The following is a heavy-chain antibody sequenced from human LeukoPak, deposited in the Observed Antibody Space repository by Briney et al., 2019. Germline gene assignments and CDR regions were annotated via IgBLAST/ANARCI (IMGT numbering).Heavy chain of an antibody. CDR1: GFTFSTYN. V-gene: IGHV3-21*01. Sequence: PGGSLRLSCAASGFTFSTYNMNWVRQAPGKGLEWVSFISSRSSYIDYADSVKGRFTISRDNAKNSLYLEMNSLRAEDTAVYYCAREEEQLPFDYWGQGTLVTVSS. D-gene: IGHD6-6*01. CDR3: AREEEQLPFDY. J-gene: IGHJ4*02. CDR2: ISSRSSYI.